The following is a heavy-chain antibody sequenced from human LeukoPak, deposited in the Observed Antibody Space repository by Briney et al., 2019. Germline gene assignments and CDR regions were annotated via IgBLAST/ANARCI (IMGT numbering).Heavy chain of an antibody. CDR3: ARDVPGYSTRFDI. Sequence: GASVKVSCKASGGTFSSYAISWVRQAPGQGLEWMGWIDPERGDTNYAQKFQGRVTLTRDTSFSTAYMELSSLTSDDTAMYCCARDVPGYSTRFDIWGQGTMVTVSS. CDR1: GGTFSSYA. V-gene: IGHV1-2*02. J-gene: IGHJ3*02. CDR2: IDPERGDT. D-gene: IGHD5-12*01.